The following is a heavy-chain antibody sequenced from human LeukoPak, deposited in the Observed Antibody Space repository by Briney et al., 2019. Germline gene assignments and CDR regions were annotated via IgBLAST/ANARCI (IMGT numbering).Heavy chain of an antibody. CDR2: IYYSGST. D-gene: IGHD3-3*01. CDR1: GGSISSYY. CDR3: ARGPSPDTYYDFWSGYEPHFDY. J-gene: IGHJ4*02. V-gene: IGHV4-59*01. Sequence: SETLSLTCTVSGGSISSYYWSWIRQPPGKGLEWIGYIYYSGSTNYNPSLKSRVTISVDTSKNQFSLKLSSVTAADTAVYYCARGPSPDTYYDFWSGYEPHFDYWGQGTLVTVSS.